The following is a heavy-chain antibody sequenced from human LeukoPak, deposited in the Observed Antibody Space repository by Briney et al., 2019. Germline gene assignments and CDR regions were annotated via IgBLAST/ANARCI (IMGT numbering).Heavy chain of an antibody. V-gene: IGHV3-33*08. J-gene: IGHJ3*02. Sequence: GGSLRLSCEVSGFTFSSHAMGWVRQAPGEGLEWVAVIWYDGRNKYYADSVKGRFTISRDNSKNTLYLQMNSLRAEDTAVYYCARVADLDWNDVDAFDIWGQGTMVTVSS. CDR3: ARVADLDWNDVDAFDI. D-gene: IGHD1-1*01. CDR2: IWYDGRNK. CDR1: GFTFSSHA.